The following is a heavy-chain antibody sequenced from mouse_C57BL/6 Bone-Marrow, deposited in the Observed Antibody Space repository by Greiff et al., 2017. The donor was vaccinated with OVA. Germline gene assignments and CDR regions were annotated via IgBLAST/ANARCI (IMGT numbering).Heavy chain of an antibody. V-gene: IGHV5-4*01. CDR1: GFTFSSYA. CDR2: ISDGGSYT. CDR3: ARDLY. Sequence: EVNVVESGGGLVKPGGSLKLSCAASGFTFSSYAMSWVRQTPEKRLEWVATISDGGSYTYYPDNVKGRFTISRDNAKNNLYLQMSHLKSEDTAMYYCARDLYWGQGTLVTVSA. J-gene: IGHJ3*01.